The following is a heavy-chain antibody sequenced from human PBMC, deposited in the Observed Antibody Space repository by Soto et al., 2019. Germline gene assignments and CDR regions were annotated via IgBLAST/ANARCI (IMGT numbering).Heavy chain of an antibody. CDR3: ARDIVVVPAAHSPHYYYYYGMDV. CDR1: GFTFSSYS. D-gene: IGHD2-2*01. V-gene: IGHV3-21*01. J-gene: IGHJ6*02. Sequence: GGSLRLSCAASGFTFSSYSMNWVRQAPGKGLEWVSSISSSSSYIYYADSVKGRFTISRDNAKNSLYLQMNSLRAEDTAVYYCARDIVVVPAAHSPHYYYYYGMDVWGQGTTVTVSS. CDR2: ISSSSSYI.